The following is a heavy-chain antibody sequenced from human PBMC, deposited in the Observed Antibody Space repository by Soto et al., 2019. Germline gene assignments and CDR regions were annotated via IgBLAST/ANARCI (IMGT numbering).Heavy chain of an antibody. J-gene: IGHJ4*02. V-gene: IGHV3-15*01. CDR3: ATEGGYPGSNLYGAY. Sequence: EVQLVESGGGLVEPGGSIRLSCVASGFTFTKAYMTWVRQAPGKGLEWVGHIKGSHAGGTTDYATSVKGRFTISRDDSKNTLYLQMNSLKTEDTSVYYCATEGGYPGSNLYGAYWGQGTLVTVSS. CDR2: IKGSHAGGTT. D-gene: IGHD1-26*01. CDR1: GFTFTKAY.